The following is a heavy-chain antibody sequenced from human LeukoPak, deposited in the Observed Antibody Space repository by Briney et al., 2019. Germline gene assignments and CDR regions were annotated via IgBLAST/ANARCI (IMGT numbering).Heavy chain of an antibody. CDR3: AKTLTSSSYYYYYGMDV. CDR2: ISYDGSNK. CDR1: GFTFSSYG. V-gene: IGHV3-30*18. D-gene: IGHD6-6*01. Sequence: GGSLRLSCAASGFTFSSYGMHWVRQAPGKGLEWVAVISYDGSNKYYADSVKGRFTISRDNSKNTLYLQMNSLRAEGTAVYYCAKTLTSSSYYYYYGMDVWGQGTTVTVSS. J-gene: IGHJ6*02.